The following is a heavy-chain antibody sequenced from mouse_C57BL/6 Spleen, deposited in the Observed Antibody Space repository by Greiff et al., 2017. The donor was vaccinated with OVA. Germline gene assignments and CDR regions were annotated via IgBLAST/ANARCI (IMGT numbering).Heavy chain of an antibody. CDR3: ARRRGGENYFDY. CDR2: IDPSDSYT. Sequence: VQLQQPGAELVMPGASVKLSCKASGYTFTSYWMHWVKQRPGQGLEWIGEIDPSDSYTNYNQKFKGKSTLTVDKSSSTAYMQRSSLTSEDSAVYYCARRRGGENYFDYWGQGTTLTVSS. V-gene: IGHV1-69*01. J-gene: IGHJ2*01. CDR1: GYTFTSYW.